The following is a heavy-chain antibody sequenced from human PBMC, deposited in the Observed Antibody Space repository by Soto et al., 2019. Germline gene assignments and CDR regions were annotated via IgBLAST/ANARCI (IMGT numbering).Heavy chain of an antibody. CDR3: SGLHNGYGYYKAVFDI. D-gene: IGHD5-12*01. CDR1: GGTFSSYA. Sequence: QVQLVQSGAEVKKPGSSVKVSCKASGGTFSSYAISWVRQAPGQGLEWMGGIIPIFGTANYAQKFQGRVTITADESTSTAYMELSSLRSEDTAVYYISGLHNGYGYYKAVFDIWGQGTMVTVSS. CDR2: IIPIFGTA. J-gene: IGHJ3*02. V-gene: IGHV1-69*01.